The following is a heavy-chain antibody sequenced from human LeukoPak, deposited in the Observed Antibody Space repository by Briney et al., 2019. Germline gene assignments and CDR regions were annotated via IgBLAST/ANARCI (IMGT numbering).Heavy chain of an antibody. V-gene: IGHV1-69*13. Sequence: GASVKVSCKASGGTFSSYAISWVRQAPGQGLEWMGEIIPIFGTANYAQKFQGRVTITADESTSTAYMELSSLRSEDTAVYYCAGGPATVVTPWFDPWGQGTLVTVSS. D-gene: IGHD4-23*01. CDR1: GGTFSSYA. CDR3: AGGPATVVTPWFDP. J-gene: IGHJ5*02. CDR2: IIPIFGTA.